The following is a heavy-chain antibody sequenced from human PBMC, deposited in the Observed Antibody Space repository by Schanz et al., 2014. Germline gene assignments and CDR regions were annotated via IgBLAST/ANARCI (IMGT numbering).Heavy chain of an antibody. J-gene: IGHJ4*02. CDR3: ANNWNLDY. CDR2: ISGRDGST. Sequence: EVQLVESGGGVVRPGGSLRLSCAASGFTFENYALTWVRQAPGMGLEWVSAISGRDGSTYYADSVRGRFTISRDNSKNTLYLQMNSLRAEDTAVYYCANNWNLDYWGQGTLVTVSS. V-gene: IGHV3-23*04. CDR1: GFTFENYA. D-gene: IGHD1-20*01.